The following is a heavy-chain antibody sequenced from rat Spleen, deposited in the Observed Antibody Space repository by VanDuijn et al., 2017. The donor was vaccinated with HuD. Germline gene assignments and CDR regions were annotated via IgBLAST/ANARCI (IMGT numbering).Heavy chain of an antibody. CDR3: ARGGNGPKDYYFDY. V-gene: IGHV2-30*01. J-gene: IGHJ2*01. Sequence: QVQLKESGPGLAQPSQTLSLTCTVSGFSLTPYNVHWIRQPTGKGLEWMGMIWTGGDTDYNSALNSRLSISRDTAKSQVFLRMDSLQNEDIATYYCARGGNGPKDYYFDYWGQGVTVTVSS. CDR1: GFSLTPYN. CDR2: IWTGGDT. D-gene: IGHD1-7*01.